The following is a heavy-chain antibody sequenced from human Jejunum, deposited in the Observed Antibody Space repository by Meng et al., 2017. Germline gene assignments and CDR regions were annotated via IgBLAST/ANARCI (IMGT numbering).Heavy chain of an antibody. CDR1: GFIFRTFG. J-gene: IGHJ6*02. V-gene: IGHV3-33*01. D-gene: IGHD1-26*01. Sequence: GESLKISCAVSGFIFRTFGMHWVRQAPGRGLEWVAVICADGSNQYYADSVKGRFTISRDNSMNTLYLQLNSLRDEVTAIYYCARGPGTFYRFYYGLDVWGQGTMVTVSS. CDR3: ARGPGTFYRFYYGLDV. CDR2: ICADGSNQ.